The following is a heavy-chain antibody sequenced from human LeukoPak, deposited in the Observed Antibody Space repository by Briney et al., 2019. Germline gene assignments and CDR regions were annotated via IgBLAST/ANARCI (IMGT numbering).Heavy chain of an antibody. V-gene: IGHV3-7*01. J-gene: IGHJ4*02. CDR2: INHDGSDK. D-gene: IGHD1-26*01. CDR3: ARDLWYSGYYFDY. Sequence: ANINHDGSDKYYVSSLKRPFTISRDNAKNSLYLQMNSLRAEDTAVYYCARDLWYSGYYFDYWGQGTLVTVSS.